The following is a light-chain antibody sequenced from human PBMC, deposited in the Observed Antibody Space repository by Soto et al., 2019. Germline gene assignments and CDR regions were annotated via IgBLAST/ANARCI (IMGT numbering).Light chain of an antibody. V-gene: IGLV2-8*01. CDR3: IAGKNSRV. J-gene: IGLJ1*01. Sequence: QSALTQPPSASGSPGQSVTISCTGISDDLGVVGDSKYVSWYQQHPGKAPRLIIYEVAERPSGIPDRFSGSKSGNTASLTVSGLQAEDEADYYCIAGKNSRVFGSGTKLTVL. CDR1: SDDLGVVGDSKY. CDR2: EVA.